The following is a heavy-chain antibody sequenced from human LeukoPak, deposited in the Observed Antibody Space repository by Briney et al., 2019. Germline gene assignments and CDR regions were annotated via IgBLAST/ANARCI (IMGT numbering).Heavy chain of an antibody. Sequence: GGSLRLSCAASGFTFSSYGMHWVHQAPGKGLEWVAVISYDGSNKYYADSVKGRFTISRDNSKNTLYLQMNSLRAEDTAVYYCAKGYSGYDWSLVDYWGQGTLVTVSS. J-gene: IGHJ4*02. CDR1: GFTFSSYG. D-gene: IGHD5-12*01. CDR2: ISYDGSNK. CDR3: AKGYSGYDWSLVDY. V-gene: IGHV3-30*18.